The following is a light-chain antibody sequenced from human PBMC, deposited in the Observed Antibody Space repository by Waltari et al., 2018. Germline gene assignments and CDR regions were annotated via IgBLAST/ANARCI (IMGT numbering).Light chain of an antibody. Sequence: DIQMTQSPSSVSASVGDRVTITCRASQDISSWLAWYQQKPGQAPRLLIYAVSILHSGVPSRFSGSGSGTDFTLTISSLQPEDFATYYCQQSYSTPRTFGQGTKVEIK. CDR3: QQSYSTPRT. CDR2: AVS. V-gene: IGKV1-12*01. J-gene: IGKJ1*01. CDR1: QDISSW.